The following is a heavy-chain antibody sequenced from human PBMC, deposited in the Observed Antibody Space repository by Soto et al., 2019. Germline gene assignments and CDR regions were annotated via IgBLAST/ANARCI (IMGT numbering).Heavy chain of an antibody. D-gene: IGHD3-16*01. J-gene: IGHJ4*02. CDR3: TRRGTPIDY. CDR2: ISAYNGNT. CDR1: GYTFTNFG. V-gene: IGHV1-18*01. Sequence: QVQLVQSGAEVKKPGASVKVSCKASGYTFTNFGISWVRQAPRQGLAWMGWISAYNGNTNYAQHFQCRVTMTTDPSTSTANMELRSLRSDDTAVYYCTRRGTPIDYWGQGTLVTVSS.